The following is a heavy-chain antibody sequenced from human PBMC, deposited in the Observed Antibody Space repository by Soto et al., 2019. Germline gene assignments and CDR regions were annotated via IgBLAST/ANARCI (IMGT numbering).Heavy chain of an antibody. J-gene: IGHJ4*02. V-gene: IGHV4-34*01. Sequence: PSETLSLTCAVYGGSFSGYYWSWIRQPPGKGLEWIGEINHSGSTNYNPSLKSRVTISVDTSKNQFSLKLSSVTAADTAVYYCARLAARTPEYWGQGTLVTVSS. D-gene: IGHD6-6*01. CDR1: GGSFSGYY. CDR2: INHSGST. CDR3: ARLAARTPEY.